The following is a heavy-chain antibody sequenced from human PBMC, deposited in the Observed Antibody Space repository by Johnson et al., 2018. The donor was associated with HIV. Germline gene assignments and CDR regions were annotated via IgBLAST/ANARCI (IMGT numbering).Heavy chain of an antibody. J-gene: IGHJ3*02. CDR2: ISWNRNII. Sequence: VQLVESGGGLVQPGRSLRLSCAASGFTFDDYAMHWVRQAPGKGLEWVSGISWNRNIIGYADSVKGRFTISRDNAKNSLYLQMNSLRAEDTALYYCARVWSGSYYSNAFDIWGQGTMVTVSS. CDR1: GFTFDDYA. V-gene: IGHV3-9*01. CDR3: ARVWSGSYYSNAFDI. D-gene: IGHD1-26*01.